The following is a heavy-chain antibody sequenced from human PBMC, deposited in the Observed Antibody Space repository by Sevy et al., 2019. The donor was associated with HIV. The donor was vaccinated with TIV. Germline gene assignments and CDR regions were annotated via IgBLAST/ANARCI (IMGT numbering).Heavy chain of an antibody. CDR1: GFTFSTYG. CDR2: IWFDESNT. V-gene: IGHV3-33*01. J-gene: IGHJ4*02. Sequence: GGSLRLSCAASGFTFSTYGMHWVRQAPGKGLEWVAVIWFDESNTHYADSVKGRFTISRDIAKNTLHLQMNSLRAEDTAVYYCARDLEYYDYGDYGPAFMPDYWGQGTLVTVSS. CDR3: ARDLEYYDYGDYGPAFMPDY. D-gene: IGHD3-16*01.